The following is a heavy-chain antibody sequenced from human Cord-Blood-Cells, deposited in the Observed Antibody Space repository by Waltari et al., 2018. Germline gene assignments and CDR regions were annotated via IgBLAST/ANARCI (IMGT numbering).Heavy chain of an antibody. D-gene: IGHD1-26*01. CDR1: GYSISSGYY. V-gene: IGHV4-38-2*01. J-gene: IGHJ4*02. CDR3: ARIRYSGSYFDY. Sequence: QVQLQESGPGLVKPSETLSLTCAVSGYSISSGYYWGWIRQPPGKGLEWIGSIYHSGSTYYNPSLKSRVTISVDTSKNQFSLKLSSVTAADTAVYYCARIRYSGSYFDYWGQGTLVTVSS. CDR2: IYHSGST.